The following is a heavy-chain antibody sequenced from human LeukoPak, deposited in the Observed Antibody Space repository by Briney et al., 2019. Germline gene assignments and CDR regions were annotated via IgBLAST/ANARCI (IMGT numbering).Heavy chain of an antibody. CDR2: IYYTGST. D-gene: IGHD6-6*01. J-gene: IGHJ4*02. CDR1: GGSISRYY. CDR3: ARWGSIAVARFDY. V-gene: IGHV4-59*07. Sequence: SDTLSLTCTVSGGSISRYYWSWIRQPPGKGLEWIGDIYYTGSTNYNPSLTSRVNISVDTSKNQFSLNLTSVTAADTAVYYCARWGSIAVARFDYWGQGTLVTVSS.